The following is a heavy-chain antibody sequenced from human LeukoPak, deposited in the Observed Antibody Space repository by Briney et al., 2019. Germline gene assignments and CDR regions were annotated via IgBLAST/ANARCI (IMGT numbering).Heavy chain of an antibody. V-gene: IGHV4-59*01. D-gene: IGHD3-16*02. CDR3: ARGALPYYFDY. Sequence: SETLSLTCIVSGGSISSYYWSWIRQPPGKGLEWIGYIYYSGSTNYNPSLKSRVTISVDTSKNQFSLKLSSVTAADTAVYCCARGALPYYFDYWGQGTLVTVSS. CDR1: GGSISSYY. J-gene: IGHJ4*02. CDR2: IYYSGST.